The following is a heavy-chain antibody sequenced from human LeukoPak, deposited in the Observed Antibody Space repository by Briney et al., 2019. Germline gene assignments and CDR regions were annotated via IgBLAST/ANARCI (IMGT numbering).Heavy chain of an antibody. J-gene: IGHJ4*02. CDR3: ARDPNYYDSSGYYPDY. CDR2: IIPIFGTA. Sequence: SVKVSCKASGGTFSSYAISWVRQAPGQGLEWMGGIIPIFGTANYAQKFQGRVRITADESTSTAYMELSSLRSEDTAVYYCARDPNYYDSSGYYPDYWGQGTLVTVSS. D-gene: IGHD3-22*01. V-gene: IGHV1-69*01. CDR1: GGTFSSYA.